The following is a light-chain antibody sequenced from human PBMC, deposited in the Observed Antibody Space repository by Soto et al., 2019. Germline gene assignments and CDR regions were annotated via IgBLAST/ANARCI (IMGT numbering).Light chain of an antibody. CDR3: QQYNNWPLT. J-gene: IGKJ5*01. CDR2: GAS. CDR1: QSVSSN. V-gene: IGKV3-15*01. Sequence: IVLTQSPCKMYLFCGAIDNISCRASQSVSSNYLAWYQQKPGQAPRLLIYGASSRATGIPVRFSGSGSGTEFTLTISSLQSEDFAVYYCQQYNNWPLTFGQGTRLEIK.